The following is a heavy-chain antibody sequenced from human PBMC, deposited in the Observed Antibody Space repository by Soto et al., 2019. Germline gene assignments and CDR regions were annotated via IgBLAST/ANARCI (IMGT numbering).Heavy chain of an antibody. CDR1: GFTVSSNY. D-gene: IGHD3-22*01. CDR2: IKQDGGEE. V-gene: IGHV3-7*01. Sequence: EVQLVESGGGLIQPGGSLRLSCAASGFTVSSNYMSWVRQAPGKGLEWVANIKQDGGEEDYVDSVKGRLTISRDNAKNSLYLQMNSLRAEDTAVYYCARVYYESRGPTKYRAFDFWGQGTMVTVSS. J-gene: IGHJ3*01. CDR3: ARVYYESRGPTKYRAFDF.